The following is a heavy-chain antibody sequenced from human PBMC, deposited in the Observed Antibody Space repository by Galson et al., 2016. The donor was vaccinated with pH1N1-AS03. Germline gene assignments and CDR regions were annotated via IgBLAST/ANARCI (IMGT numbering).Heavy chain of an antibody. Sequence: QSGAEVKKPGESLKISCKGSENSFARHWIAWVRQMPGKGLESMGIIYPTDSDTRYSPSFQGRVTISADKSTDTAYLQWNNLKASDTATYYCARHPHSGVWRYGMGVWGQGTTVIVSS. D-gene: IGHD5/OR15-5a*01. CDR1: ENSFARHW. V-gene: IGHV5-51*01. CDR2: IYPTDSDT. CDR3: ARHPHSGVWRYGMGV. J-gene: IGHJ6*02.